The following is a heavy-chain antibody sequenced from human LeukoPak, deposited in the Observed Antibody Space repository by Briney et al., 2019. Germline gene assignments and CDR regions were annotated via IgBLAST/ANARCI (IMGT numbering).Heavy chain of an antibody. V-gene: IGHV3-48*04. CDR2: ISSTGTTI. CDR1: GFSFSSFG. J-gene: IGHJ3*02. Sequence: PGRSLRLSCAASGFSFSSFGMHWVRQAPGRGLEWVSYISSTGTTIYYADSVKGRFTISRDNTKKSLYLQMNSLRAEDTAVYYCARDERPNAFDIWGQGTMVTVSS. CDR3: ARDERPNAFDI.